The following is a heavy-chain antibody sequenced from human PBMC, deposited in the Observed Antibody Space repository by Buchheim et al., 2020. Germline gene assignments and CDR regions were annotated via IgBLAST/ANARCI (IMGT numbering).Heavy chain of an antibody. CDR3: ARAGQEAGSPEY. D-gene: IGHD6-13*01. Sequence: QVQLQQWGAGLLKPSETLSLTCAVYGGSFSGYYWSWIRQPPGKGLEWIGEINHSGSTNYNPSPKSRVTISVDTSKNHFPLKLSSVTAADTAVYYCARAGQEAGSPEYWGQGTL. J-gene: IGHJ4*02. CDR1: GGSFSGYY. CDR2: INHSGST. V-gene: IGHV4-34*01.